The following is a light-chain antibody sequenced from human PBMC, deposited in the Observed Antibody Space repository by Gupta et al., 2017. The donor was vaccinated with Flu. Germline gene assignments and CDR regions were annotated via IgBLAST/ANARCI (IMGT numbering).Light chain of an antibody. Sequence: DIVMTQSPLSLPVTPGEPASISCRSSQSLLHRNGYTYLDWYLQKLGQSPHLLIYLGSNRASGVPDRFSGSGSGTDFTLKISRVEAEDVGVYYCIQALQTPYTFGQGTKLEIK. CDR1: QSLLHRNGYTY. V-gene: IGKV2-28*01. J-gene: IGKJ2*01. CDR3: IQALQTPYT. CDR2: LGS.